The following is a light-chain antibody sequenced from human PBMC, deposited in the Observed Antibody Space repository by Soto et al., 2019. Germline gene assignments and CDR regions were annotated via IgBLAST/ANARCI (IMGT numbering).Light chain of an antibody. CDR3: QQYDSYPWA. V-gene: IGKV1-5*03. CDR1: QTINRW. Sequence: DIQMTQSPSTLSASVGDRVTIACRASQTINRWLAWHQQKPGKAPKLLIYEASNLETGVPSRFGGIGSGTEFTLIISSLQPDDFPTYYCQQYDSYPWAFGQGTKVDIK. J-gene: IGKJ1*01. CDR2: EAS.